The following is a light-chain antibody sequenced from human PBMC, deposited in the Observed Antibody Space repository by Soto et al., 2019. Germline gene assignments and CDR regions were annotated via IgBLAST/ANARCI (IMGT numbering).Light chain of an antibody. V-gene: IGKV2-28*01. CDR2: LGS. J-gene: IGKJ1*01. CDR3: MQPLQTPRT. Sequence: DLVLTQSPLSLPVTPGEPASISCRSSQSLLQSNGYNYLDWYLQRPGQSPQLLIFLGSHRASGVPDRFSGSGSGTDFTLKISSLEAEDFGVYYCMQPLQTPRTFGQGTRVEIK. CDR1: QSLLQSNGYNY.